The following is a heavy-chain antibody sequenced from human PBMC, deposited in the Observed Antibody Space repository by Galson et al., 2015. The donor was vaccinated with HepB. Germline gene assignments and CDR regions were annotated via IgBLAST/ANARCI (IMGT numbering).Heavy chain of an antibody. CDR1: GFTFSSYS. J-gene: IGHJ6*02. V-gene: IGHV3-48*01. CDR3: AREGVNWNEVHYYGMDV. Sequence: SLRLSCAASGFTFSSYSMNWVRQAPGKGLEWVSYISSSSSTIYYADSVKGRFTISRDNAKNSLYLQMNSLRAEDTAVYYYAREGVNWNEVHYYGMDVWGQGTTVTVSS. CDR2: ISSSSSTI. D-gene: IGHD1-1*01.